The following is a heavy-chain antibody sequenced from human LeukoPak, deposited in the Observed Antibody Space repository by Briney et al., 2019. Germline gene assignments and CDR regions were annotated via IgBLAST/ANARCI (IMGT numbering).Heavy chain of an antibody. D-gene: IGHD3-22*01. V-gene: IGHV3-20*04. CDR2: INWNGVST. Sequence: GGSLRLSCAASGFTFHDYGMSWVRQAPGKGLEWVSTINWNGVSTGYADSVKGRFTISRDNAKNSLYLQMNSLRAEDTALYYCARGILYYYDSSGYYSYFDYWGQGTLVTVSS. CDR1: GFTFHDYG. J-gene: IGHJ4*02. CDR3: ARGILYYYDSSGYYSYFDY.